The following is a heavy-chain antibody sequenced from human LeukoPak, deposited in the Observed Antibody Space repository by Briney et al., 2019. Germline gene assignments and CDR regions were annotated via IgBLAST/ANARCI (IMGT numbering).Heavy chain of an antibody. Sequence: GESLKISCKGSGYSFTSHWIGWVRQMPGKGLEWMGIIYPGNSDTRYSPSFQGQVTISADKSISTAYLQWGSLKASGTAMYYCARYCSDTTCPGYYFDYWGQGTLVTVSS. CDR2: IYPGNSDT. D-gene: IGHD2-2*01. CDR1: GYSFTSHW. J-gene: IGHJ4*02. CDR3: ARYCSDTTCPGYYFDY. V-gene: IGHV5-51*01.